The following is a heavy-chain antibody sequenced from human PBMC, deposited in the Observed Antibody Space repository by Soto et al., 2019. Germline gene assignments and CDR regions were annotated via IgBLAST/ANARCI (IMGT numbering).Heavy chain of an antibody. V-gene: IGHV4-39*01. Sequence: PSETLSLTCFVSGDSITNYSWGWVGHPPGKGLQWIGSSSYTGNTYFNPSLRSRVTISFDTSKNQFSLRLTSVTASDTAVYYCARPDSSSWAAPFGSWGQGTLVTVSS. CDR3: ARPDSSSWAAPFGS. CDR2: SSYTGNT. D-gene: IGHD6-13*01. J-gene: IGHJ4*02. CDR1: GDSITNYS.